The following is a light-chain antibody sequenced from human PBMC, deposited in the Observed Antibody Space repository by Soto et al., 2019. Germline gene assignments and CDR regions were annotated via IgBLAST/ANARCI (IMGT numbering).Light chain of an antibody. CDR3: ISYKTDDTFV. CDR1: SSDFGSYSV. V-gene: IGLV2-14*02. Sequence: QSVLTQPASVSGSPGQSITISCTGTSSDFGSYSVVSWYQQHPGKAPKLLIYEGTKRPSGVSRRFSGSESGNTASLTISGLQADDEAEYFCISYKTDDTFVFGSGTKLTVL. CDR2: EGT. J-gene: IGLJ1*01.